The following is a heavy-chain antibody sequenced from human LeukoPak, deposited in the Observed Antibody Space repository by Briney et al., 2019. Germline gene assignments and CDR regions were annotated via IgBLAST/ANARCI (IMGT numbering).Heavy chain of an antibody. Sequence: SETLSLTCTVSGGSINSRSYYWGWIRQPPGKGLEWIGTIYYSGSTYYSPSLKSRVTISVDTSKNQFSLKLSSVTAADTAVYYCARLNYDFWGEFRYWGQGTLVTVSS. CDR2: IYYSGST. CDR3: ARLNYDFWGEFRY. CDR1: GGSINSRSYY. J-gene: IGHJ4*02. D-gene: IGHD3-3*01. V-gene: IGHV4-39*01.